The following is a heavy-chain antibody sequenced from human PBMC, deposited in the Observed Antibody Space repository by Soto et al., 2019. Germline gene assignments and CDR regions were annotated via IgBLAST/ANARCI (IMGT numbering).Heavy chain of an antibody. CDR2: ISSSGSTI. D-gene: IGHD6-19*01. CDR3: ARVASRGSSGWYPPPYFQH. V-gene: IGHV3-11*01. J-gene: IGHJ1*01. Sequence: GGSLRLSCAASGFTFSDYYMSWIRQAPGKGLEWVSYISSSGSTIYYADSVKGRFTISRDNAKNSLYLQMNSLRAEDTAVYYCARVASRGSSGWYPPPYFQHWGQGTLVTVSS. CDR1: GFTFSDYY.